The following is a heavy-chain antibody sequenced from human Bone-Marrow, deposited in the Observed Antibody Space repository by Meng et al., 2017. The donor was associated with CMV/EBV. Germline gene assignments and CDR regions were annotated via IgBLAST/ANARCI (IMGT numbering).Heavy chain of an antibody. D-gene: IGHD2-21*01. CDR1: GGSLSDYY. V-gene: IGHV4-34*01. Sequence: SETLSLTCAVYGGSLSDYYYSWIRQPPGKGLEWIGEINHSGSTDYNPSLKSRATISVDTSKNQFSLKLTSVTAADTAVYYCARGNIVVVIAPFDYWGQGTLVTVSS. J-gene: IGHJ4*02. CDR3: ARGNIVVVIAPFDY. CDR2: INHSGST.